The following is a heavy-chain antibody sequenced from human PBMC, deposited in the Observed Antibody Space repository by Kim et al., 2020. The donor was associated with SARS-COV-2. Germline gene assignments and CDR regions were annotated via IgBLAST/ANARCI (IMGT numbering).Heavy chain of an antibody. J-gene: IGHJ6*02. CDR3: ARDQGITMVRGVITYYYYYGMDV. CDR1: GFTFSSYA. D-gene: IGHD3-10*01. CDR2: ISYDGSNK. V-gene: IGHV3-30*04. Sequence: GGSLRHSCAASGFTFSSYAMHWVRQAPGKGLEWVAVISYDGSNKYYADSVKGRFTISRDNSKNTLYLQMNSLRAEDTAVYYCARDQGITMVRGVITYYYYYGMDVWGQGTTVTVSS.